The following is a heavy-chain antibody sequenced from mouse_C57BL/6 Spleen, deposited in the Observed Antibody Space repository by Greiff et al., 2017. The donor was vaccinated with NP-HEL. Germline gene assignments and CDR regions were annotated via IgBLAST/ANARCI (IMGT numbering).Heavy chain of an antibody. V-gene: IGHV3-6*01. CDR2: ISYDGSN. J-gene: IGHJ3*01. D-gene: IGHD4-1*01. Sequence: DVQLQESGPGLVKPSQSLSLTCSVTGYSITSGYYWNWIRQFPGNKLEWMGYISYDGSNNYNPSLKNRISITRDTSKNQFFLKLNSVTTEDTATYYGVRGTVRGDFAYWGQRTLVTVSA. CDR1: GYSITSGYY. CDR3: VRGTVRGDFAY.